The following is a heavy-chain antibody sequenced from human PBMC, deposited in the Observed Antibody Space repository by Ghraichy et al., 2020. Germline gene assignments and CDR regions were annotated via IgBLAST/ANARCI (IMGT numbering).Heavy chain of an antibody. CDR3: ARDPSVTSVNYYDAMDV. Sequence: SETLSLTCTVSGDSINNHYWSWIRQPPGKGLEWIGRIYYRGSTNYNHSLKSRVTISVDTSKSLFFLNLTSVSAADTAVYYCARDPSVTSVNYYDAMDVWGLGTTVTVSS. V-gene: IGHV4-59*11. CDR2: IYYRGST. D-gene: IGHD4-17*01. J-gene: IGHJ6*02. CDR1: GDSINNHY.